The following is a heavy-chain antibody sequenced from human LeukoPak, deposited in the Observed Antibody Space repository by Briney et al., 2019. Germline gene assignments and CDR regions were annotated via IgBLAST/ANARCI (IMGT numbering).Heavy chain of an antibody. CDR1: GFTLSSYE. CDR2: ISSSGSTI. J-gene: IGHJ4*02. Sequence: GGSLRLSCAASGFTLSSYEMNWVRQAPGKGLEWVSYISSSGSTIYYADSVKGRFTISRDNAKNSLYLQMNSLRAEDTAVYYCARDRDTAMVYWGQGTLVTVSS. CDR3: ARDRDTAMVY. D-gene: IGHD5-18*01. V-gene: IGHV3-48*03.